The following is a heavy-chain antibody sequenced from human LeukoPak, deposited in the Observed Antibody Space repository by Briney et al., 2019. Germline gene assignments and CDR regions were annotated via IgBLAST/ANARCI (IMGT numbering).Heavy chain of an antibody. CDR3: ATSEANYDSSGYYYY. J-gene: IGHJ4*02. CDR2: FDPEDGET. CDR1: GYTLTELS. V-gene: IGHV1-24*01. D-gene: IGHD3-22*01. Sequence: WASVKVSCKVSGYTLTELSMRWVRQAPGKGLEWMGGFDPEDGETIYAQKFQGRVTMTEDTSTDTAYMELSSLRSEDTAVYYCATSEANYDSSGYYYYWGQGTLVTVSS.